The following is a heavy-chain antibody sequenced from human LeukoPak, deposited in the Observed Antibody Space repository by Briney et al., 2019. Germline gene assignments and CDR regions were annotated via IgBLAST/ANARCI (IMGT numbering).Heavy chain of an antibody. V-gene: IGHV3-53*01. CDR3: AGGNFGNLPFDY. D-gene: IGHD4-23*01. J-gene: IGHJ4*02. CDR1: GLSVTNTY. Sequence: GGSLRLSCAASGLSVTNTYMNWVHQAPGKGLEWVSVIFSGGSTYYTDSVKGRFTISRDNSKNTLYLQMNSLRVEDTAVYYCAGGNFGNLPFDYWGQGTLVTVSS. CDR2: IFSGGST.